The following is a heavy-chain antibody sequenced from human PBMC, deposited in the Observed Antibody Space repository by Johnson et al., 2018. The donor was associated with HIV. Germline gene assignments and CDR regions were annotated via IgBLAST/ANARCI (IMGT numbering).Heavy chain of an antibody. D-gene: IGHD5-18*01. J-gene: IGHJ3*02. CDR1: GFTFSSYV. V-gene: IGHV3-NL1*01. CDR3: ASPYSADAFDI. CDR2: ISWDGGST. Sequence: QVQVVESGGGLVKPGGSLRPSCAASGFTFSSYVMHWVRQAPGKGLEWVSLISWDGGSTYYADSVKGRFTISRDNSKNTLYLQMNSLRAEDTAVYYCASPYSADAFDIWGQGTMVTVSS.